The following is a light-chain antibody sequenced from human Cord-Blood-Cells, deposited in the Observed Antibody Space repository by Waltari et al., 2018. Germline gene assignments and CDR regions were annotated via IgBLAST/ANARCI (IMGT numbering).Light chain of an antibody. CDR3: SSYTSSSTRV. CDR1: SSDVGGYNY. CDR2: DVS. J-gene: IGLJ3*02. V-gene: IGLV2-14*03. Sequence: QSALPQPASVSGSPGQSITIPCTGTSSDVGGYNYVSWYQQHPGKAPKLMIYDVSNRPSGVSNRFSGSKSGNTASLTISGLQAEDEADYYCSSYTSSSTRVFGGGTKLTVL.